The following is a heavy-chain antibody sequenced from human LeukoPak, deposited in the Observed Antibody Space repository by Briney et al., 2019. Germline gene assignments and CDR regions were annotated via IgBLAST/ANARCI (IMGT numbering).Heavy chain of an antibody. V-gene: IGHV3-21*01. CDR3: ARDIFPYYASSGYLTPPGY. J-gene: IGHJ4*02. CDR1: GFTFSSYS. Sequence: GGSLRLSCADSGFTFSSYSMNWVRQAPGKGLEWVSSISSSSSYIYYADSVKGRFTISRDNAKNSLYLQMNSLRAEDTAVYYCARDIFPYYASSGYLTPPGYWGQGTLVSVSS. D-gene: IGHD3-22*01. CDR2: ISSSSSYI.